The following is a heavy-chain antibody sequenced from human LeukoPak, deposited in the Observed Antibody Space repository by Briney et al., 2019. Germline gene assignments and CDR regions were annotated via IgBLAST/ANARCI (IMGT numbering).Heavy chain of an antibody. CDR3: ARRLHCSGGSCYFQTRSAGFDP. D-gene: IGHD2-15*01. V-gene: IGHV4-39*07. J-gene: IGHJ5*02. CDR2: IYYSGST. CDR1: GGSISSSSYY. Sequence: SETLSLTCTVSGGSISSSSYYWGWIRQPPGKGLEWIGSIYYSGSTYYNPSLKSRVTISVDTSKNQFSLKLSSVTAADTAVYYCARRLHCSGGSCYFQTRSAGFDPWGQGTLVTVSS.